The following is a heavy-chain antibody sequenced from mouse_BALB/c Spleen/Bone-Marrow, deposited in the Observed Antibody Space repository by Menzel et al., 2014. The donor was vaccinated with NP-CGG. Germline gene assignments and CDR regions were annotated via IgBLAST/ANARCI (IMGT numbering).Heavy chain of an antibody. CDR2: IHPNSGNT. J-gene: IGHJ2*01. CDR1: GYTFTSSW. V-gene: IGHV1S130*01. D-gene: IGHD4-1*01. Sequence: ESGSVLVRPGASVKLSCKASGYTFTSSWLHWAKQRPGQGLEWIGEIHPNSGNTNYNEKFKGKATLTVDTSSSTAYVDRSSLTSEDSAVYYCARELGRGYYFDYWGQGTTLTVSS. CDR3: ARELGRGYYFDY.